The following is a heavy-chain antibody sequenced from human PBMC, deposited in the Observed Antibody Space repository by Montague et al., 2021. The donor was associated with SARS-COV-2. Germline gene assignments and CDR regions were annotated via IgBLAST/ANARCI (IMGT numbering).Heavy chain of an antibody. CDR1: GDSVSSNSLA. D-gene: IGHD6-19*01. CDR2: TYYRSKWYS. J-gene: IGHJ4*02. CDR3: VRYSGWFYFDF. V-gene: IGHV6-1*01. Sequence: CAISGDSVSSNSLAWRWIRHSPPRGPEWLGRTYYRSKWYSDYAPSVRGRLTVNPDASKNEFSLELNYVTPEDTAVYYCVRYSGWFYFDFWGQGTLVTVSS.